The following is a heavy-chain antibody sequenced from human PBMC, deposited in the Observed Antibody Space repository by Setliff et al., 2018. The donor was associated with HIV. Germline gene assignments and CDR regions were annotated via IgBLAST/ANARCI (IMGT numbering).Heavy chain of an antibody. D-gene: IGHD3-10*01. V-gene: IGHV4-4*01. J-gene: IGHJ4*02. CDR3: ESICRKTYYNSEKYYYFDY. Sequence: LSLTCTVPGDSIGSTNWWSWVRQPPGKGLEWIGQIYDNGNTNYNPSLKGRVTIPTDKSKNQFSLRLTSVTAADTATYFCESICRKTYYNSEKYYYFDYWGLGTVVTVSS. CDR1: GDSIGSTNW. CDR2: IYDNGNT.